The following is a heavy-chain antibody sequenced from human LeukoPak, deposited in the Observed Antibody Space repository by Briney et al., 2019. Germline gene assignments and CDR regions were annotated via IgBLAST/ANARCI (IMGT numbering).Heavy chain of an antibody. CDR1: GFSINAYY. Sequence: GGSLRLSCEASGFSINAYYLNWIRQAPGKGLEWVSYISDTGMTIKYADSVKGRFTISKDTAKNSFYLQMDSLRDEDTAVYYCVTDLNWNYGDPPYWGQGALDAVST. D-gene: IGHD1-7*01. J-gene: IGHJ4*02. V-gene: IGHV3-11*04. CDR2: ISDTGMTI. CDR3: VTDLNWNYGDPPY.